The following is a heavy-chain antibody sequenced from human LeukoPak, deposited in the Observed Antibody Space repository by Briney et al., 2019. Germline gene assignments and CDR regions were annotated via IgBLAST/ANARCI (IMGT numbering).Heavy chain of an antibody. V-gene: IGHV3-23*01. Sequence: GGSLRLSCAASGFTFSSYAMSWVRQAPGKGLEWVSSVSGSGGSTYYADSVKGRFTISRDNSKNTLYLQMDSLRAEDTALYYCAKDSVYRSFDYWGQGTLVTVSS. CDR2: VSGSGGST. CDR3: AKDSVYRSFDY. CDR1: GFTFSSYA. D-gene: IGHD3-16*02. J-gene: IGHJ4*02.